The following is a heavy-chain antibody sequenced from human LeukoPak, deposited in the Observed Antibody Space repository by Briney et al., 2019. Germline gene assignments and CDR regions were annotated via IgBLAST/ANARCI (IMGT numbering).Heavy chain of an antibody. CDR1: GFTVSSNY. J-gene: IGHJ4*02. V-gene: IGHV3-21*01. Sequence: GGSLRLSCAASGFTVSSNYMSWVRQAPGKGLEWVSSISSSSSYIYYADSVKGRFTISRDNAKNSLYLQMNSLRAEDTAVYYCARDLSRRDYDSSGYFDYWGQGTLVTVSS. CDR3: ARDLSRRDYDSSGYFDY. CDR2: ISSSSSYI. D-gene: IGHD3-22*01.